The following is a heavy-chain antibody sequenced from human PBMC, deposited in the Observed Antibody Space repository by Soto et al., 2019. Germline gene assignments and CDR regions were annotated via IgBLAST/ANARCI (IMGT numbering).Heavy chain of an antibody. CDR3: AIDRVYYNSGYYYDYGMYV. CDR2: INTDGSST. Sequence: GGSLRLSCVASGFTLSNYWIHWVRQAPGKGLVWVSRINTDGSSTTYADSVQGRFTITRDNAQNTVYLQMKSLRAEDTAVYYCAIDRVYYNSGYYYDYGMYVWGQGTTVTVSS. CDR1: GFTLSNYW. D-gene: IGHD3-22*01. V-gene: IGHV3-74*03. J-gene: IGHJ6*02.